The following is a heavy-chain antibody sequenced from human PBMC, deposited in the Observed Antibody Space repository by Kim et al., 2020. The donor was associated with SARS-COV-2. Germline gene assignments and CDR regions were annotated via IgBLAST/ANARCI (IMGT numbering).Heavy chain of an antibody. CDR3: ARLYSSSWYFDY. J-gene: IGHJ4*02. Sequence: YYGDSVKGRLTISRDNAKSSLYLQMNSLGAEDTSVYYCARLYSSSWYFDYWGQGTLVTVSS. D-gene: IGHD6-13*01. V-gene: IGHV3-7*03.